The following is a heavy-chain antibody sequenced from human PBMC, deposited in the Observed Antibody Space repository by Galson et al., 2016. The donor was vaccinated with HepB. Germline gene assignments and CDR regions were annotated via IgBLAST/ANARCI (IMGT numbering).Heavy chain of an antibody. Sequence: SETLSLTCGVSGDSVSSMKWWTWVRQPPGRGLEWIGEMYSTGTANYNPSPKSRVTISLDNSENQVSLKLTSVTAADTAVYYCARDYAPYSYAYDYWGPGILVTVSS. D-gene: IGHD5-18*01. J-gene: IGHJ4*02. CDR1: GDSVSSMKW. CDR2: MYSTGTA. CDR3: ARDYAPYSYAYDY. V-gene: IGHV4-4*02.